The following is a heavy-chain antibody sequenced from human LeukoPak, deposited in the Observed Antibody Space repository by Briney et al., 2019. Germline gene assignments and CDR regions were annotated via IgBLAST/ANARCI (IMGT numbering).Heavy chain of an antibody. CDR3: ARESGTTYYFDY. V-gene: IGHV3-74*01. D-gene: IGHD2/OR15-2a*01. CDR2: INSDGSST. Sequence: GGSLRLSCAASGFTFSSYWMHWVRQAPGKGLVWVSRINSDGSSTSYADSVKGRFTISRDNAKNTLYLQMNSLRAEDTAVYCCARESGTTYYFDYWGQGTLVTVSS. CDR1: GFTFSSYW. J-gene: IGHJ4*02.